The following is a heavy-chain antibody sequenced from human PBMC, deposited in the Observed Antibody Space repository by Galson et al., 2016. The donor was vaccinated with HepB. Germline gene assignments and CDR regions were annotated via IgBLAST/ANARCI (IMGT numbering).Heavy chain of an antibody. D-gene: IGHD6-19*01. CDR3: ATAPGAGTF. V-gene: IGHV1-2*04. CDR1: GNTFTDYW. J-gene: IGHJ6*02. Sequence: SVKVSCKASGNTFTDYWIHWVRQSPGLGLQWMAWINPYNGATKYAPNFQDWVTMTTDTSITTVYIEVRGLRSDDTAAYFCATAPGAGTFWGQGTTVTVS. CDR2: INPYNGAT.